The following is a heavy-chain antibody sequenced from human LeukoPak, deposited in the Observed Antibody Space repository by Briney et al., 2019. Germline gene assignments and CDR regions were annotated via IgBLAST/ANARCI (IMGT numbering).Heavy chain of an antibody. CDR1: GDSISSSDFY. Sequence: PSETLSPTCTVSGDSISSSDFYWGWIRRPPGKGLEWIALINYSGRTFYNPSLESRVTISVDMSKNQFSLRLNSVTAADTAVYYCARRRKDLNWSDPWGQGTLVTVSS. CDR3: ARRRKDLNWSDP. V-gene: IGHV4-39*01. J-gene: IGHJ5*02. CDR2: INYSGRT.